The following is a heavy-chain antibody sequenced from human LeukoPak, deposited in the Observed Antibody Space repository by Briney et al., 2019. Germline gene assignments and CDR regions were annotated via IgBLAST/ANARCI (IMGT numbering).Heavy chain of an antibody. CDR3: ASYGSGSL. D-gene: IGHD3-10*01. Sequence: GGSLRLSCAASGFNFSSFEMNWVRQAPGKGLEWVSCISSSGTTISYADSVKGRFTISRDNAKNSLFLQMNSLRAEDTAVYYCASYGSGSLWGQGTLVTVSS. CDR2: ISSSGTTI. J-gene: IGHJ4*02. CDR1: GFNFSSFE. V-gene: IGHV3-48*03.